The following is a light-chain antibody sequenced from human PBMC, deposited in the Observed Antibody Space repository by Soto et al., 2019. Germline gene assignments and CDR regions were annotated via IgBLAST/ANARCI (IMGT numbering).Light chain of an antibody. J-gene: IGKJ2*01. CDR1: QTINRN. CDR3: QQTYSTPDT. CDR2: GAS. Sequence: DIQMTQSPSSLSASVGDRVTITCQASQTINRNLNWYQQKPGKAPKLLIYGASSLQSGVPSSFSGSGSGTDFTLTISSLQPEDFATYYCQQTYSTPDTFGQGTKLEIK. V-gene: IGKV1-39*01.